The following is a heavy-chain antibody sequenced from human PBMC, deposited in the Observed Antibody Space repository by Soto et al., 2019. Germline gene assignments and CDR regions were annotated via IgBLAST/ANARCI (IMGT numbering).Heavy chain of an antibody. J-gene: IGHJ4*02. CDR1: GFTFSSYA. V-gene: IGHV3-30-3*01. D-gene: IGHD4-17*01. CDR2: ISYDGSNK. Sequence: QVQLVESGGGVVQPGRSLRLSCAASGFTFSSYAMHWVRQAPGKGLEWVAVISYDGSNKYYADSVKGRFTISRDNSKNALFLQINIRRAEDTAVYYCARVGRLHYFDYWGQGTLVTVSS. CDR3: ARVGRLHYFDY.